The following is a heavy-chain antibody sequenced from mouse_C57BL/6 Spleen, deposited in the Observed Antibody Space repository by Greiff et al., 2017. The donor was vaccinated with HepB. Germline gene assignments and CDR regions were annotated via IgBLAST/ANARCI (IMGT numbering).Heavy chain of an antibody. CDR1: GYTFTSYW. Sequence: QVHVKQPGAELVRPGSSVKLSCKASGYTFTSYWMHWVKQRPIQGLEWIGNIDPSDSETHYNQKFKDKATLTVDKSSSTAYMQLSSLTSEDSAVYYCARWNDYDEGDYFDYWGQGTTLTVSS. J-gene: IGHJ2*01. CDR2: IDPSDSET. V-gene: IGHV1-52*01. CDR3: ARWNDYDEGDYFDY. D-gene: IGHD2-4*01.